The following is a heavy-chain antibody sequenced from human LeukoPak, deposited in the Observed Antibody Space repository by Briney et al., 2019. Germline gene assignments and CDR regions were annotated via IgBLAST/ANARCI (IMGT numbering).Heavy chain of an antibody. CDR2: IRYDGSNK. Sequence: GGSLRLSCAASGFTFSSYGMHWVRQAPGKGLEWVAFIRYDGSNKYYADSVKGRFTISRDNSKNTLYLQMNSLRAEDTAVYYCAKSLGRQLDDQYYFDYWGQGTLVTVSS. V-gene: IGHV3-30*02. D-gene: IGHD6-6*01. J-gene: IGHJ4*02. CDR1: GFTFSSYG. CDR3: AKSLGRQLDDQYYFDY.